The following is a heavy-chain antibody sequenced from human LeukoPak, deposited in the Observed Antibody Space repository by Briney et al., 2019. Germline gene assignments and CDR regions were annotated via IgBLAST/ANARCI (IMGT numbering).Heavy chain of an antibody. Sequence: ASVKVSCKASGYNFTNYGISWVRQAPGQGLEWMVWISAYSGDANYAQKLQGRLTMTTDTSPNTAYLELRSLTSNDTAVYYCARAPSFGDYGGDYWGQGTLVTVSS. CDR3: ARAPSFGDYGGDY. CDR2: ISAYSGDA. D-gene: IGHD4-17*01. V-gene: IGHV1-18*01. CDR1: GYNFTNYG. J-gene: IGHJ4*02.